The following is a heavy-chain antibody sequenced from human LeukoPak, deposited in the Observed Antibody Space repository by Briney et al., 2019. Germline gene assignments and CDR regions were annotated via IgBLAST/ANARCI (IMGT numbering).Heavy chain of an antibody. Sequence: GGSLRLSCAASGFTFSDYYMSWIRQAPGKGLEWVSYISRSGSTIYYADSVRGRFTISRDNAKNSLYLQMNSLTDEDTAVYYCARESDSSGYSASFDYWGQGTLVTVSS. J-gene: IGHJ4*02. CDR2: ISRSGSTI. V-gene: IGHV3-11*01. CDR1: GFTFSDYY. CDR3: ARESDSSGYSASFDY. D-gene: IGHD3-22*01.